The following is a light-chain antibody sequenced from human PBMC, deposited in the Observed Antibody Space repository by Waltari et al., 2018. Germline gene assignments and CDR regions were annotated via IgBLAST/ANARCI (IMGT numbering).Light chain of an antibody. J-gene: IGKJ5*01. Sequence: DIQMTQSPSSLSASVGDRVTITCRASQSISSYLNWYQQKPGKAPKLLIYAASNLQSGVPSRFSGSGSGTDFTLAISSLQPEDFATYYCHQSYSTLITFGQGTRLEIK. CDR3: HQSYSTLIT. CDR1: QSISSY. V-gene: IGKV1-39*01. CDR2: AAS.